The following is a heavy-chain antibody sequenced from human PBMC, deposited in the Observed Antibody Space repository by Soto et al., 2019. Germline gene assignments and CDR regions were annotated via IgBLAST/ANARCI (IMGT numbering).Heavy chain of an antibody. J-gene: IGHJ4*02. CDR1: GGSITSYY. Sequence: PSETLSLTCTVSGGSITSYYWSWIRQPPGKGLEWIGYIYYSGTTYYNPSLRSRATISVDTSKNQFSLKLNSVTAADTAVYYCARVGYQYHSSGPFEYWGQGTLVTVSS. V-gene: IGHV4-59*01. CDR2: IYYSGTT. D-gene: IGHD3-22*01. CDR3: ARVGYQYHSSGPFEY.